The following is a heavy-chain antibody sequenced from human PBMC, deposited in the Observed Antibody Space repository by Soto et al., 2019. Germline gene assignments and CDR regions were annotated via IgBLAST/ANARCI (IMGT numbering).Heavy chain of an antibody. D-gene: IGHD3-16*02. Sequence: GASVKVSCKASCYTFTSNGISWVRQAPGQGLEWMGWISAYNGNTNYAQKLQGRVTMTTDTSTSTAYMELRSLRSDDTAVYFCARDQYDYVLVSYRYTGPNYWGQGTLVTGSS. V-gene: IGHV1-18*04. CDR3: ARDQYDYVLVSYRYTGPNY. CDR2: ISAYNGNT. J-gene: IGHJ4*02. CDR1: CYTFTSNG.